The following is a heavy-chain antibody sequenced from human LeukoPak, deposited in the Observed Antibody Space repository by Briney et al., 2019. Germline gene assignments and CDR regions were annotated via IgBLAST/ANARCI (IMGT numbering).Heavy chain of an antibody. J-gene: IGHJ4*02. CDR2: LFSTGSA. Sequence: KTSETLSLTCSVSGASLTRPTYYQWSWIRQPPGKGLELIGSLFSTGSATLNPSLKSRVTISVDTSKNQFSLKLSSVTAADTAVYYCARLYYDILTGYYMIFDYWGQGTLVTVSS. V-gene: IGHV4-61*01. D-gene: IGHD3-9*01. CDR1: GASLTRPTYY. CDR3: ARLYYDILTGYYMIFDY.